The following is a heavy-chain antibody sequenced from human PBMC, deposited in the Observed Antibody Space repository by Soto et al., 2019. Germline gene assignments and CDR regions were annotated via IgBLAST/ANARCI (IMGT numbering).Heavy chain of an antibody. CDR3: ARDRYSGVADRNYYCYGMDV. CDR2: IYTSGST. V-gene: IGHV4-4*07. D-gene: IGHD1-26*01. J-gene: IGHJ6*02. Sequence: SETPSLTCTVSGGSISSYYWSWIRQPAGKGLEWIGRIYTSGSTNYNPSLKSRVTMSVDTSKNQFSLKLSSVTAADTAVYYCARDRYSGVADRNYYCYGMDVWGQGTTVPVYS. CDR1: GGSISSYY.